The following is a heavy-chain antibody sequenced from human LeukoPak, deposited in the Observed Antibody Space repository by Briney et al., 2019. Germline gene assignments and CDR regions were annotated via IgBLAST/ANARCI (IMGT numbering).Heavy chain of an antibody. CDR2: IRSKANSYAT. J-gene: IGHJ4*02. Sequence: GGSLRLSCAASGFTFSGSAVHWVRQASGKGLDWVGRIRSKANSYATAYAASVKGRFTISRDDSKNTAYLQMNSLKTEDTAVYYCRITIFGVVTGGSDYWGQGTLVAVSS. CDR1: GFTFSGSA. CDR3: RITIFGVVTGGSDY. D-gene: IGHD3-3*01. V-gene: IGHV3-73*01.